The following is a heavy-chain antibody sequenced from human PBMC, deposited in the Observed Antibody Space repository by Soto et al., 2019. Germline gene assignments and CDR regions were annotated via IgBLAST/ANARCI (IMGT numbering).Heavy chain of an antibody. CDR1: GYTFTGYY. Sequence: QVQLVQSGAEVKKPGASVKVSCKASGYTFTGYYKHWVRQAPGQGLEWMGWINPNSGGTNYAQKFQGRVTMTRDTSISTAYMELSRLRSDDTAVYYCAREAPDIAVVGTRYFDLWGRGTLVTVSS. CDR2: INPNSGGT. D-gene: IGHD6-19*01. V-gene: IGHV1-2*02. CDR3: AREAPDIAVVGTRYFDL. J-gene: IGHJ2*01.